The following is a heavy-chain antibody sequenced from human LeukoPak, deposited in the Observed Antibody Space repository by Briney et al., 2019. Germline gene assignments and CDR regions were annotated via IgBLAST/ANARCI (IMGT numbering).Heavy chain of an antibody. J-gene: IGHJ4*02. V-gene: IGHV1-3*01. CDR2: INAGNGNT. Sequence: ASVKVSCKASGYTFTSYAMHWVRQAPGQRLEWMGWINAGNGNTKYSQKFQGRVTITRDTSASTAYMELSSLRSEDTAVYYCARTKSARGDSSPLGYWGQGTLVTVSS. CDR1: GYTFTSYA. CDR3: ARTKSARGDSSPLGY. D-gene: IGHD3-10*01.